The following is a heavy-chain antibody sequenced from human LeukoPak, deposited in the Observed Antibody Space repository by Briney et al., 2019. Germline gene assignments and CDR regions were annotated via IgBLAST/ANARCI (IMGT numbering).Heavy chain of an antibody. CDR3: ARSGYYGSGSYSDY. J-gene: IGHJ4*02. CDR1: GFTFDDYG. D-gene: IGHD3-10*01. CDR2: INWNGDRT. Sequence: GGSLRLSCAASGFTFDDYGMSWVRQAPGKGLEWVSGINWNGDRTGYADPVKGRFTISRDNAKNSLYLLMNSLRAEDTALYYCARSGYYGSGSYSDYWGQGTLVTVSS. V-gene: IGHV3-20*04.